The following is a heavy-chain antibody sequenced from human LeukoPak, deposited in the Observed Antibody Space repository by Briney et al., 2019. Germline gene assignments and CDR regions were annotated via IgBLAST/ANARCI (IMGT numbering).Heavy chain of an antibody. J-gene: IGHJ4*02. CDR1: GFTFSSYS. CDR3: ARKEGRGDFWSGYYYFDY. CDR2: ISSSSSYI. D-gene: IGHD3-3*01. V-gene: IGHV3-21*01. Sequence: GGSLRLSCAASGFTFSSYSMSWVRQAPGEGLEWVSSISSSSSYIYYADSVKGRFTISRDNAKNSLYLQMNSLRAEDTAVYYCARKEGRGDFWSGYYYFDYWGQGTLVTVSS.